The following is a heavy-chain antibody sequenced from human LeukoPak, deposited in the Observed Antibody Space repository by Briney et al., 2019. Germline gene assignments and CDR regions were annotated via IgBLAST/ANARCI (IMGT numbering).Heavy chain of an antibody. D-gene: IGHD1-26*01. CDR1: GYTFTGYY. J-gene: IGHJ4*02. Sequence: GASVKVPCKASGYTFTGYYIHWVRQAPGQGLEWMGWINPNSGGTNYAQKFQGRVTMTRDTSISTAYMGLRSLRSDDTAVYYCARDSYSGSYGPRADYWGQGTLVTVSS. V-gene: IGHV1-2*02. CDR2: INPNSGGT. CDR3: ARDSYSGSYGPRADY.